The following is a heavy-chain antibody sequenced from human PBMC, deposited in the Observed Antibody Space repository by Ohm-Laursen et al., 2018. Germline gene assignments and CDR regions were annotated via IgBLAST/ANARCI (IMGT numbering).Heavy chain of an antibody. CDR1: GFTFADYS. V-gene: IGHV3-43*01. J-gene: IGHJ6*02. Sequence: GSLRLSCTASGFTFADYSMYWVCHAPRKGLEWVSIISMDGGSTDYADSVLGRFTISRDNSKNSLYLRIISLRTEDTAVYYCTKERRDSSSGRAGPTMDVWGQGTTVTVSS. D-gene: IGHD6-13*01. CDR2: ISMDGGST. CDR3: TKERRDSSSGRAGPTMDV.